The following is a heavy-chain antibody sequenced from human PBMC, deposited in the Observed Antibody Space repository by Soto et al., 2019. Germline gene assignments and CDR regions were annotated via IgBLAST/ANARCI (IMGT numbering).Heavy chain of an antibody. CDR1: GLDFSSEV. Sequence: PGGSLRLSCAASGLDFSSEVMCWVRQAPGKGLEWVSAISSSGRAIYHADSMRGRFAISRDNSKHSLYLQLNNLRVDDTAVYYCEKVGPSYSYGMDVWAQDTSVTVSS. D-gene: IGHD1-26*01. CDR3: EKVGPSYSYGMDV. V-gene: IGHV3-23*01. CDR2: ISSSGRAI. J-gene: IGHJ6*02.